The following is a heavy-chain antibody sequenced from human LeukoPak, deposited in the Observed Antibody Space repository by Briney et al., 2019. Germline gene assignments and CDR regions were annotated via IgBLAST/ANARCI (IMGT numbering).Heavy chain of an antibody. D-gene: IGHD3-10*01. Sequence: ASVKVSCKASGGTFSSYAISWVRQAPGQGLEWMGGIIPILGTANYAQKFQGRVTITADESTSTAYMELSSLRSEDTAVYYCARERLGKAMVQFGYYYYGMDVWGQGTTVTVSS. CDR2: IIPILGTA. CDR3: ARERLGKAMVQFGYYYYGMDV. V-gene: IGHV1-69*13. CDR1: GGTFSSYA. J-gene: IGHJ6*02.